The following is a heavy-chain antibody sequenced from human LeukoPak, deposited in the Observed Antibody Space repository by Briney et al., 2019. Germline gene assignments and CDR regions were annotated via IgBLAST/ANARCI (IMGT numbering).Heavy chain of an antibody. J-gene: IGHJ5*02. CDR3: ARDRGRMVYAVWFDP. CDR1: GGSISSANYY. Sequence: SETLSLTCTVSGGSISSANYYWSWIRQPAGKGLEWIGRIDTSGSATYNPSLKSRVTISIDTSENQFSLKPGSVTAADTAVYYCARDRGRMVYAVWFDPWGQGTLVTVSS. D-gene: IGHD2-8*01. CDR2: IDTSGSA. V-gene: IGHV4-61*02.